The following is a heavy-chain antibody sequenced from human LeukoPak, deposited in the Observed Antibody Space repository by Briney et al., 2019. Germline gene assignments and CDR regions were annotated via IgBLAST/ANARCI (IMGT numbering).Heavy chain of an antibody. CDR1: GFTFGTYA. CDR2: IRSTSNYI. Sequence: GGSLRLSCGASGFTFGTYAMTWVRQSPGKGLEWVSTIRSTSNYIYYAASVKGRFTIARDNPKNSLYLQMNRLRAEDTAVYYCARLGGIAADNAFDIWGHGTLVTVSS. D-gene: IGHD6-13*01. CDR3: ARLGGIAADNAFDI. V-gene: IGHV3-21*01. J-gene: IGHJ3*02.